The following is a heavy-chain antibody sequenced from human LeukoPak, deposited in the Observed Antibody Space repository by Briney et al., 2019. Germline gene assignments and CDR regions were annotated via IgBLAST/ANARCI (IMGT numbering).Heavy chain of an antibody. CDR1: GGSISSGTDY. J-gene: IGHJ4*02. D-gene: IGHD5-24*01. V-gene: IGHV4-31*03. CDR2: ISYSGST. CDR3: ARADMATVFDF. Sequence: SKTLSLTCTVSGGSISSGTDYWSWIRQHPGKGLEWIGYISYSGSTYYNPSLKTRLTISVDTSKNQFSLKLDSVTAADTAFYYCARADMATVFDFWGRGTLVTVSS.